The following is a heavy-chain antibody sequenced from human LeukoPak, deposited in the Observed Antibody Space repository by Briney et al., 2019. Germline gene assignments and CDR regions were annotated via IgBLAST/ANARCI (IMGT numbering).Heavy chain of an antibody. V-gene: IGHV4-4*07. J-gene: IGHJ6*03. Sequence: SETLSLTCTVSCGSISSYYWRWSRQPAGKGLGWSGRIYTSGSTNYNPSLKGRVTMSVHTSKHQFSLPLSDVPAAHTAGYLCARDRGTSGIVVVAYYYYMDVWGKGTTVTVSS. CDR3: ARDRGTSGIVVVAYYYYMDV. D-gene: IGHD3-22*01. CDR2: IYTSGST. CDR1: CGSISSYY.